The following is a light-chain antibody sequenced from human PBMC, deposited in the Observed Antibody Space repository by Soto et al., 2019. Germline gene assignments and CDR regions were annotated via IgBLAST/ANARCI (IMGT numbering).Light chain of an antibody. CDR3: QQYNKWYT. Sequence: EIVMTQSPATLSVSPGERVTLSRRASQSVSNSLAWYQQKDGQAPRLLIYAASTRATGIPARFSGSGSGTEFTLTISSLQSEDFAVYYCQQYNKWYTFGQGTKLEIK. CDR2: AAS. J-gene: IGKJ2*01. V-gene: IGKV3-15*01. CDR1: QSVSNS.